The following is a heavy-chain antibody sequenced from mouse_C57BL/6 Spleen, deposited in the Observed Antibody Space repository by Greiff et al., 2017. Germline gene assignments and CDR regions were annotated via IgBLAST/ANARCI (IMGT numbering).Heavy chain of an antibody. Sequence: EVQLQQSGAELVRPGASVKLSCTASGFNIKDYYMHWVKQRPEQGLEWIGRIDPEDGDTEYAPKFQGKATMTADTSSNTAYLQLSSLTSEDTAVYYCTLNYYGSSPWFAYWGQGTLVTVSA. J-gene: IGHJ3*01. CDR1: GFNIKDYY. V-gene: IGHV14-1*01. D-gene: IGHD1-1*01. CDR3: TLNYYGSSPWFAY. CDR2: IDPEDGDT.